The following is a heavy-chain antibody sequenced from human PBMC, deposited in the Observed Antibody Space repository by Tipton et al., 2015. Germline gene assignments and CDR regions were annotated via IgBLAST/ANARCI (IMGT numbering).Heavy chain of an antibody. CDR1: DGSISGGYC. D-gene: IGHD3-3*01. V-gene: IGHV4-31*03. CDR2: IYYSGST. J-gene: IGHJ4*02. Sequence: TLSLTCTVSDGSISGGYCWSWIRQHPGKGLEWIGSIYYSGSTYYNPSLKSRLTISVDTSKNQFSLKLSSVTAADTAVYYCAGHLAYRDTWSAQGFWGQGALVTVSS. CDR3: AGHLAYRDTWSAQGF.